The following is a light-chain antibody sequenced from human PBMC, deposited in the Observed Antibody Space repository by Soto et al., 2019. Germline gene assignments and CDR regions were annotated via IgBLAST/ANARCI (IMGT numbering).Light chain of an antibody. V-gene: IGLV2-8*01. CDR3: SSYAGSASVL. CDR2: EVS. J-gene: IGLJ2*01. CDR1: SSDVGGYNY. Sequence: QSALTQPPSASGSPGQPVTISCTGTSSDVGGYNYVSWYQQHPGKAPKLMIYEVSKRPSGVPDPFSGSKSGNTASLTVSGVQAEDEADYYCSSYAGSASVLFGGGTKLTVL.